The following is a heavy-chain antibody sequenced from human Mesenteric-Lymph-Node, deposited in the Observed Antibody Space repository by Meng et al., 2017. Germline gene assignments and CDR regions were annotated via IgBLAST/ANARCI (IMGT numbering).Heavy chain of an antibody. CDR1: GGSISNSGYY. J-gene: IGHJ5*02. V-gene: IGHV4-39*07. Sequence: SETLSLTCTVSGGSISNSGYYWGWIRQPPGKGLEWLGSIHHSGSAYYNPSLKSRVTISVDTSKKRFSLNLSSVTAAETAVYYCAKITVGWFDLWGQGTPVTVSS. CDR2: IHHSGSA. CDR3: AKITVGWFDL. D-gene: IGHD1-20*01.